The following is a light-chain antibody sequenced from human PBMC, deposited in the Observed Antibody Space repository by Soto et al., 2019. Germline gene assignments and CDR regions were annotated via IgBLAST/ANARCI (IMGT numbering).Light chain of an antibody. J-gene: IGKJ1*01. Sequence: EIVLTQSPGTLSLSPGERATLSCRASQSVSSSYLAWYQQKPGQAPRLLIYGASSRATGIPDRFSGSGSGTDFTLTISRLEPEDFAVYYCQQYGSSPRTFCQGIKVEIK. V-gene: IGKV3-20*01. CDR1: QSVSSSY. CDR2: GAS. CDR3: QQYGSSPRT.